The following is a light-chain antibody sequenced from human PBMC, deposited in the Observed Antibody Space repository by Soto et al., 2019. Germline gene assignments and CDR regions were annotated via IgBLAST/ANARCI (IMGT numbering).Light chain of an antibody. CDR3: QQYGSSPALT. Sequence: EIVLTQSPGTLSLSPGERATLSCRASQSVSSSYLAWYQQKPGQAPRLLIYGASSRATGIPDRFSGSGSGTDFTLTISRLEAEDVAVYYCQQYGSSPALTFGGGDKVEIK. J-gene: IGKJ4*01. CDR2: GAS. V-gene: IGKV3-20*01. CDR1: QSVSSSY.